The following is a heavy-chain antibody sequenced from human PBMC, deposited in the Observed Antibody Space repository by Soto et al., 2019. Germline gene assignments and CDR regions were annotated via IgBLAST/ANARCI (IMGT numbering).Heavy chain of an antibody. D-gene: IGHD3-10*01. CDR3: EDSWLPTSY. CDR2: ISPDGRTT. Sequence: GGSLRLSCAASGFSFSHYWMHWVRQAPGKGLVWVSRISPDGRTTTYAGSVKGRFTISRDNAKSTLYLQMNSLTVEDGAVYYCEDSWLPTSYWGPGTLVTVSS. J-gene: IGHJ4*02. CDR1: GFSFSHYW. V-gene: IGHV3-74*01.